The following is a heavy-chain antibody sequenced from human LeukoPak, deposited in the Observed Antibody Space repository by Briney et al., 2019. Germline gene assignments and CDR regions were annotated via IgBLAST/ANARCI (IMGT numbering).Heavy chain of an antibody. CDR1: GGSFSGYY. D-gene: IGHD3-16*01. CDR2: INHSGST. Sequence: SVTLSLTCAVYGGSFSGYYWSWTRQPPGKGLEWIGEINHSGSTNYNPSLKSRVTISVDTSKNQFSLKLSSVTAADTAVYYCASVHTSGFAGTEVDYWGQGTLVTVSS. V-gene: IGHV4-34*01. J-gene: IGHJ4*02. CDR3: ASVHTSGFAGTEVDY.